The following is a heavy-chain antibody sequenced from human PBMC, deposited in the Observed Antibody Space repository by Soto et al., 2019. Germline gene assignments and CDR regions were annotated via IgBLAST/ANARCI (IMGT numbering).Heavy chain of an antibody. CDR1: GGSISSYY. CDR3: ARLWGWFGDY. D-gene: IGHD3-10*01. J-gene: IGHJ4*02. V-gene: IGHV4-59*08. CDR2: IYYSGST. Sequence: QVQLQESGPGLVKPSETLSLTCTVSGGSISSYYWSWIRQPPGKGLEWIGYIYYSGSTNYNPSLKSRVTISVDTSKNQFSLKLSSVTAADTAVYYCARLWGWFGDYRGQGTLVTVSS.